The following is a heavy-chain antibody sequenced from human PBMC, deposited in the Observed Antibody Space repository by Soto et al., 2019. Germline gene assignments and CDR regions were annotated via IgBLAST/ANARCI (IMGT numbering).Heavy chain of an antibody. CDR1: GGTFRSYA. V-gene: IGHV1-69*01. Sequence: QLQLVQSGAEVKKPGSSVKVSCKASGGTFRSYAISWVRQAPGQGLEWMGGIIPIFGTANYAQKFQGRVTITADESTSTAYMELSSLRSEDTAVYYWARTPGRTARAHFDYWGQGTLVTVSS. CDR3: ARTPGRTARAHFDY. D-gene: IGHD6-6*01. J-gene: IGHJ4*02. CDR2: IIPIFGTA.